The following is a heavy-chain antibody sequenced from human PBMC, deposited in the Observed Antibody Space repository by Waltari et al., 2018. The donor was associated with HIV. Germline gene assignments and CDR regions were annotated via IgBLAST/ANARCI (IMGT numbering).Heavy chain of an antibody. CDR3: ASARETMGVDLDF. D-gene: IGHD3-10*01. CDR1: GGTFDRSR. J-gene: IGHJ4*02. V-gene: IGHV1-69*02. CDR2: ISPMAEKA. Sequence: QVLLVQSGAEVRTPGSSVTVPCRASGGTFDRSRIHWVRQAPGQGLEWMGRISPMAEKANSAQKFQGRVTITADKATSTAYMQLNSLRSDDTAVYYCASARETMGVDLDFWGQGTLVTVSS.